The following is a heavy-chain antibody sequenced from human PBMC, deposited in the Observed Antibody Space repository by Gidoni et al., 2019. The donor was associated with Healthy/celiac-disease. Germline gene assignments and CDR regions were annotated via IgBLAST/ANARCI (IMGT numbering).Heavy chain of an antibody. J-gene: IGHJ6*02. CDR3: ARGPTGYYDFWSGYYNGNYYYYGMDV. V-gene: IGHV3-74*01. CDR1: GFTFCSYW. CDR2: INSDGSGT. D-gene: IGHD3-3*01. Sequence: CAASGFTFCSYWMQWVRQAPGKGLAWVSRINSDGSGTSYAGSVKSRFTIPGDDAKITLYLQMNSLRAEDTAVYYCARGPTGYYDFWSGYYNGNYYYYGMDVWGQGTTVTVSS.